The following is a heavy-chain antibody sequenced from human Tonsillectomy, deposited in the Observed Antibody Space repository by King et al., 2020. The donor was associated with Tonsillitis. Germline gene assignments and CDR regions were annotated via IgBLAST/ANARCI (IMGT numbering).Heavy chain of an antibody. CDR2: ISYDGSNK. CDR3: ARMYYYDSSGPFQH. V-gene: IGHV3-30*01. CDR1: GFTFSSYS. J-gene: IGHJ1*01. Sequence: VQLVESGGGVVQPGRSLRLSCAASGFTFSSYSMHRVRQAPGKGLEWVAVISYDGSNKYYADSVKGRFTIARDNSKNTLYLQMNSLRAEDTAVYYCARMYYYDSSGPFQHWGQGTLVTVSS. D-gene: IGHD3-22*01.